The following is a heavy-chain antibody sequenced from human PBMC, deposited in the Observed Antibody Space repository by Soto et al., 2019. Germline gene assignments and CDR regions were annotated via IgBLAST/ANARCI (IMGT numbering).Heavy chain of an antibody. CDR1: GFSFSTSGVG. J-gene: IGHJ4*02. Sequence: ASGPTLVNPTQTLTLTCTFSGFSFSTSGVGVGWIRQPPGKALEWLALIFWDDDKRYSPSLKTRLTITKDTSKNQVVLTMTNMDPVDTATYYCAHSSSGYYTYYFDYWGQGTLVTVSS. CDR2: IFWDDDK. CDR3: AHSSSGYYTYYFDY. V-gene: IGHV2-5*02. D-gene: IGHD3-3*01.